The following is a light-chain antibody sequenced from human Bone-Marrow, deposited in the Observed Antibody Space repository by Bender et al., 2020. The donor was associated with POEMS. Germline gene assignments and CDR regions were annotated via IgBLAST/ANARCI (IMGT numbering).Light chain of an antibody. CDR1: SNDVGGYNY. V-gene: IGLV2-11*01. CDR3: CSYAGSIAPV. CDR2: DVS. Sequence: QSALTQPRSVSGSPGQSVTISCTGTSNDVGGYNYVSWYQQHPGKAPKLMIYDVSDRPSGVSDRFSGSKSGNPASLTISGLQAADEAVYFCCSYAGSIAPVFGGGTNLTVL. J-gene: IGLJ3*02.